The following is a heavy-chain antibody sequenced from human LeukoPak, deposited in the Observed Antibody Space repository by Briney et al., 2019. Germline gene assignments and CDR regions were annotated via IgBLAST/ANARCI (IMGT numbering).Heavy chain of an antibody. J-gene: IGHJ4*02. V-gene: IGHV4-59*08. Sequence: PSENLALTCTVSGGSIRSYFWSWIRQPPGKGLEWVGYIDYSGSTNYSPSLKSRVTISVDTSKNQFSLNLSSVTAADTALYYCARNGRKCTGGSCYLDYWGQGILVIVSS. D-gene: IGHD2-15*01. CDR3: ARNGRKCTGGSCYLDY. CDR2: IDYSGST. CDR1: GGSIRSYF.